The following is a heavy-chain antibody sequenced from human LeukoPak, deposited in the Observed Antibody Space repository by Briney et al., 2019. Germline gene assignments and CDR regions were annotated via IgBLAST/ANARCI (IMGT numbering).Heavy chain of an antibody. CDR1: GFTVSSNY. CDR2: IYSGGST. V-gene: IGHV3-66*01. Sequence: GGSLRLSCAASGFTVSSNYMSWVRQAPGKGLEWGSVIYSGGSTYYADSVKGRFTISRDNSKNTLYLQMNSLRAEDTAVYYCARDRFVGVVAAHSGDAFDIWGQGTMVTVSS. CDR3: ARDRFVGVVAAHSGDAFDI. D-gene: IGHD2-15*01. J-gene: IGHJ3*02.